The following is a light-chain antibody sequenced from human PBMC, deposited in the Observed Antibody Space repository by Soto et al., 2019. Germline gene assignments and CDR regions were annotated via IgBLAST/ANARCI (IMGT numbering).Light chain of an antibody. V-gene: IGKV1D-12*01. Sequence: DIQMTQSPSFVSAYVGDRVTLTCRASQYISTWLAWYQQRQGEAPRLLIFSASTLKNGIPARFSGSGSGTAFTLTISGLHPEDFATYYCQQGRTSPFSFGPGTQV. CDR3: QQGRTSPFS. J-gene: IGKJ3*01. CDR1: QYISTW. CDR2: SAS.